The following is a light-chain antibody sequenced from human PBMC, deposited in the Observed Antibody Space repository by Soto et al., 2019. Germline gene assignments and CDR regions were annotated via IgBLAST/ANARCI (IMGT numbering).Light chain of an antibody. CDR1: SSDVGSYNL. J-gene: IGLJ1*01. CDR3: CSYGGSYV. V-gene: IGLV2-23*02. Sequence: QSALTQPASVSGSPGQSITISCTGTSSDVGSYNLASWYQQHPGEAPKVMIYEVSKRPSGVSNRFSGSKSGNTASLTISGLQAEDEADYYCCSYGGSYVFGPGTKVTVL. CDR2: EVS.